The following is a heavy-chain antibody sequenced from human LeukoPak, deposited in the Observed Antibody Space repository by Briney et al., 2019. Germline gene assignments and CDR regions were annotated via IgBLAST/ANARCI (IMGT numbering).Heavy chain of an antibody. Sequence: ASVKVSCKASGYTFTGYYMHWVRQAPGQGLEWMGWINPNSGGTNYAQKFQGRVTMTRDTSISTAYMELSRLRSDDTAAYYCARGLRFLEWSPFDYWGQGTLVTVSS. CDR3: ARGLRFLEWSPFDY. CDR1: GYTFTGYY. CDR2: INPNSGGT. J-gene: IGHJ4*02. D-gene: IGHD3-3*01. V-gene: IGHV1-2*02.